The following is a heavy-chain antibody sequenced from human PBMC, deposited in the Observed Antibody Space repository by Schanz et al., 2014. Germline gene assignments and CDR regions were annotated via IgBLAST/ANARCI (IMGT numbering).Heavy chain of an antibody. D-gene: IGHD6-13*01. CDR1: GFTFSSYA. CDR2: ISHSGGSK. J-gene: IGHJ4*02. Sequence: EVQLVESGGGLVQPGGSLRLSCAASGFTFSSYAMSWVRQAPGKGLEWVSSISHSGGSKYYADSVKGRFTISRDSPKNTLYLQMNSLRAEDTAVYYCAREQIMAAAGLVDYWGQGTLVTVSS. V-gene: IGHV3-23*04. CDR3: AREQIMAAAGLVDY.